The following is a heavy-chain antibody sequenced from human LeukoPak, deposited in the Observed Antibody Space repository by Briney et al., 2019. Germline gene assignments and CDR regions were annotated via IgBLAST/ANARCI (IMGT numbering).Heavy chain of an antibody. CDR3: AKGRMGATPYYFDY. CDR1: GFTFSSYG. V-gene: IGHV3-33*03. Sequence: GRSLRLSCAASGFTFSSYGMHWVRQAPGKGLEWVAVIWYDGSNKYYADSVKGRFTISRDNAKNTLYLQMNSLRAEDTAVYYCAKGRMGATPYYFDYWGQGTLVTVSS. D-gene: IGHD1-26*01. CDR2: IWYDGSNK. J-gene: IGHJ4*02.